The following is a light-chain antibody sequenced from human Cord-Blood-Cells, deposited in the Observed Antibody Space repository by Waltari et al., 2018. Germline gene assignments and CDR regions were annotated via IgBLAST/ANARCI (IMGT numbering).Light chain of an antibody. CDR2: AAS. V-gene: IGKV1-39*01. J-gene: IGKJ4*01. CDR1: QSISSY. Sequence: IQTTQSPSSLSASVGHRLTITCRASQSISSYLNWYQQKPGKAPKLLIYAASSLQSGVPSRFSGSGSGTDFTLTISSLQPEDFATYYCQQSYSTPLTFGGGTKVEIK. CDR3: QQSYSTPLT.